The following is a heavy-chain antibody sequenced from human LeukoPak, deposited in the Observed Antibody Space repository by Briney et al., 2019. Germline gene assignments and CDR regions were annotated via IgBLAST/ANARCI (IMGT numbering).Heavy chain of an antibody. V-gene: IGHV3-53*01. Sequence: SGGSLRLSCAASGFTVSSNYMSWVRQAPGKGLEWVSVIYSGGSTYYADSVKGRFTISRDNSKNTLYLQMNSLRAEDTAVYYCARELYEWYYGMDVWGQGTTVTVSS. D-gene: IGHD3-16*02. CDR3: ARELYEWYYGMDV. J-gene: IGHJ6*02. CDR1: GFTVSSNY. CDR2: IYSGGST.